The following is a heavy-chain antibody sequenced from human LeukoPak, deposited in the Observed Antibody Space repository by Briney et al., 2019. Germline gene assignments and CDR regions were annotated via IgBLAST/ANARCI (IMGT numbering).Heavy chain of an antibody. CDR2: INPNSGGT. V-gene: IGHV1-2*02. CDR3: DRGDMNYDISYSLNG. J-gene: IGHJ4*02. Sequence: ASVKVSCKASGYTFTGYYMHWVRQAPGQGLEWMGWINPNSGGTNYAQKFQGRVTMTRDTSISTAYMELSRLRSDDTAVYYCDRGDMNYDISYSLNGWGRGTVVTVSS. CDR1: GYTFTGYY. D-gene: IGHD3-9*01.